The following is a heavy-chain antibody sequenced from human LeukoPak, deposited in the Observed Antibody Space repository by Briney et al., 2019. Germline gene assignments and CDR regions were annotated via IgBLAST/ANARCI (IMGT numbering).Heavy chain of an antibody. CDR2: VSTYNDNT. CDR1: GYTFTKYG. D-gene: IGHD3-22*01. V-gene: IGHV1-18*01. Sequence: GASVKVSCKVSGYTFTKYGIIWVRKAPGQGLEWMGWVSTYNDNTNYAQNLQGRVTMAKDTSTSTAYMELRSLRSDDTAVYYCAREFDYYDDSGYSEDLWGQGTLVTVSS. J-gene: IGHJ5*02. CDR3: AREFDYYDDSGYSEDL.